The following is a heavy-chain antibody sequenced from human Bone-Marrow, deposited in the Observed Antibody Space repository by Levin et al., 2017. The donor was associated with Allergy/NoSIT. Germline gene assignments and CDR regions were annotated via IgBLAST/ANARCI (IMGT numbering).Heavy chain of an antibody. CDR2: ISSRNTTI. Sequence: GGSLRLSCAASGFSFSSYEMNWVRQAPGKGLEWVSYISSRNTTIYYADSVKGRFTISRDNAENSLYLQMNSLRAEDTAIYYCAREGLFMVRVFDYWGRGTLVTGSS. J-gene: IGHJ4*02. D-gene: IGHD3-10*01. V-gene: IGHV3-48*03. CDR3: AREGLFMVRVFDY. CDR1: GFSFSSYE.